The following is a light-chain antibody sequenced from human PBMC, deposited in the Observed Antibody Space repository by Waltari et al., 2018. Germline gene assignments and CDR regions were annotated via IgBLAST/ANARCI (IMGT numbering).Light chain of an antibody. CDR3: QQYYSSPYT. CDR2: WAS. V-gene: IGKV4-1*01. J-gene: IGKJ2*01. CDR1: PTVLYNSNNRNY. Sequence: DFVMTQSPASLALSLGERATIHCKTSPTVLYNSNNRNYLTWYQQKPGQPPKLLFYWASTRESGVPDRFSASGSGTDFTLTISRLQPEDVVIYYCQQYYSSPYTFGQGTRLEIK.